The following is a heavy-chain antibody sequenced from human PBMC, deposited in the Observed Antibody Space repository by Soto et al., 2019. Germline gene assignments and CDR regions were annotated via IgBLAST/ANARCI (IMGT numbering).Heavy chain of an antibody. D-gene: IGHD4-17*01. CDR2: IYYTGST. CDR3: ARYGDHFDY. CDR1: GGSISSGGYY. J-gene: IGHJ4*02. Sequence: SETLSLTCSVSGGSISSGGYYWSWIRQHPGKGLEWIGYIYYTGSTNYNPSLKSRVTISVDTSKTQFSLKLTSVTAADTAVYYCARYGDHFDYWGQGTLVTVSS. V-gene: IGHV4-31*03.